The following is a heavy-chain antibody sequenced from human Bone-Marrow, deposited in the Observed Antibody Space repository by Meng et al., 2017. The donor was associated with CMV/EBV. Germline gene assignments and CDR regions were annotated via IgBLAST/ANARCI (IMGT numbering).Heavy chain of an antibody. CDR2: ISYDGSNK. V-gene: IGHV3-30-3*01. CDR1: GFTFSSYA. CDR3: AREGYYYDSSGYYYVSWFAY. Sequence: GESLKISCAASGFTFSSYAMHWVRQAPGKGLEWVAVISYDGSNKYYADSVKGRFTISRDNSKNTLYLQMNSLRAEDTAVYYCAREGYYYDSSGYYYVSWFAYWGPG. J-gene: IGHJ4*02. D-gene: IGHD3-22*01.